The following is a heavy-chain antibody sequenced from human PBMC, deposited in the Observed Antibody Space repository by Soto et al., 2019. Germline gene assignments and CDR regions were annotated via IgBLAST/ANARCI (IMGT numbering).Heavy chain of an antibody. CDR3: ARDIPTMDV. J-gene: IGHJ6*02. CDR2: IRAYNGNT. Sequence: QVQLVQSGAEVKKPGAAVKVSCKASGYTFTSYGISWVRQAPGQGLEWMGWIRAYNGNTNYAQKLQGRATMTAATSTSPAYMQLRSLRSDDTAVYYCARDIPTMDVWGQGTTVTVSS. V-gene: IGHV1-18*01. D-gene: IGHD2-2*02. CDR1: GYTFTSYG.